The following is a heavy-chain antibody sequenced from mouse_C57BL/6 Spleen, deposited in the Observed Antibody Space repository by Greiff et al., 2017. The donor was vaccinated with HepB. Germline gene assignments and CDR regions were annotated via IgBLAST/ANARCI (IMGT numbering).Heavy chain of an antibody. CDR3: ARGYGNFYAMDY. J-gene: IGHJ4*01. CDR1: GYTFTSYW. V-gene: IGHV1-69*01. D-gene: IGHD2-10*02. CDR2: IDPSDSYT. Sequence: QVQLQQPGAELVMPGASVKLSCKASGYTFTSYWMHWVKQRPGQGLEWIGEIDPSDSYTNYNQKFKGKSTLTVDKSSSTAYMQLSSLTSEDSAVYYCARGYGNFYAMDYWGKGTSVTVSS.